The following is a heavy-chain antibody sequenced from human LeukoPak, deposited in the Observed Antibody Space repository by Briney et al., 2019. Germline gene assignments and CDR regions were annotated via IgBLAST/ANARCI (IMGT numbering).Heavy chain of an antibody. CDR1: GFTFSSYW. V-gene: IGHV3-7*01. D-gene: IGHD6-13*01. Sequence: PGGSLRLSCAASGFTFSSYWMSWVRQAPGKGLEWVANIKQDGSEKYYVDSVKGRFTISRDNAKNSLYLQMNSLRAEDTAVYYCARGPDISSSWYEAYYYYYMDVWGKGTTVTVSS. CDR2: IKQDGSEK. J-gene: IGHJ6*03. CDR3: ARGPDISSSWYEAYYYYYMDV.